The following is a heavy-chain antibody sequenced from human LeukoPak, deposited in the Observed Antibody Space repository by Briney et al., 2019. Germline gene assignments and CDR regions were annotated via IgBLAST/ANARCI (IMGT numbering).Heavy chain of an antibody. CDR1: GGSISSSSYY. V-gene: IGHV4-39*01. J-gene: IGHJ5*02. D-gene: IGHD5-18*01. CDR3: ARLARGYSYGPSPQRKPNWFDP. Sequence: PSETLSLTCTVSGGSISSSSYYWGWIRQPPGKGLEWIGSIYYSGSPYYNPSLKSRVTISVDTSKNQFSLKLSSVTAADTAVYYCARLARGYSYGPSPQRKPNWFDPWGQGTLVTVSS. CDR2: IYYSGSP.